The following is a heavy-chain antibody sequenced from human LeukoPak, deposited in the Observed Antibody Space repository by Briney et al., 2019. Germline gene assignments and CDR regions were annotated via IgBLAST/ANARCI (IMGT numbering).Heavy chain of an antibody. CDR1: GGSISSGDYY. J-gene: IGHJ4*02. Sequence: PSETLSLTCTVSGGSISSGDYYWSWIRQPPGKGLEWIGYIYYSGSTYYNPSLKSRVTISVDTSKNQFSLKLSSVTAADTAVYYCARVYDSSGYYFAYWGQGTLVTVSS. D-gene: IGHD3-22*01. V-gene: IGHV4-30-4*01. CDR2: IYYSGST. CDR3: ARVYDSSGYYFAY.